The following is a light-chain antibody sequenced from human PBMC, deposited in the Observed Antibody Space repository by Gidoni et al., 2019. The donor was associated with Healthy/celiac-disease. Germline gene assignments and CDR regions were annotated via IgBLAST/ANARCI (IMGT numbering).Light chain of an antibody. J-gene: IGKJ2*01. CDR1: QSISIY. CDR2: AAS. Sequence: DIQMTQSPSSLSASVGDRVTITCRASQSISIYLNWYQQKPGKAPKLLIYAASSLQSGVPSRFSGSGSGTDSTLTISSLQPEDFATYYCQQSYSTPNTFGQGTKLEIK. CDR3: QQSYSTPNT. V-gene: IGKV1-39*01.